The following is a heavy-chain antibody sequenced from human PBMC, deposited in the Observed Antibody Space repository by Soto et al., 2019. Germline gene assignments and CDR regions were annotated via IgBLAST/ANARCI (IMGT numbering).Heavy chain of an antibody. J-gene: IGHJ6*02. D-gene: IGHD5-12*01. V-gene: IGHV1-69*13. CDR1: GGTFSSYA. CDR2: IIPIFGTA. CDR3: ARDPGEKVTTITNYYGMDV. Sequence: ASVKVSCKASGGTFSSYAISWVRQAPGQGLEWMGGIIPIFGTANYAQKFQGRVTITADESTSTAYMELSSLRSEDTAVYYCARDPGEKVTTITNYYGMDVWGQGTTVTVSS.